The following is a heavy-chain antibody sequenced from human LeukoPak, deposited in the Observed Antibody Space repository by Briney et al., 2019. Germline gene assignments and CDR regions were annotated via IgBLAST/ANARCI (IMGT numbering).Heavy chain of an antibody. D-gene: IGHD4-17*01. V-gene: IGHV4-61*02. CDR3: ARDAPTASHGDYSD. CDR1: GGSISSGSYY. CDR2: IYSSGST. Sequence: PSETLSLTCTVSGGSISSGSYYWSWIRQPAGKGLEWIGRIYSSGSTNYNPSLKSRVTISVDTSKNQFSLQLSSVTAADTAVYYCARDAPTASHGDYSDWGQGTLVTVSS. J-gene: IGHJ4*02.